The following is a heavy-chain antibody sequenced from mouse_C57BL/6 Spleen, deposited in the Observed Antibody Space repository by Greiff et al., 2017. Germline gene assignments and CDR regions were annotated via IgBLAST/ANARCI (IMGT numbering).Heavy chain of an antibody. J-gene: IGHJ2*01. CDR2: ISYAGSN. D-gene: IGHD2-3*01. V-gene: IGHV3-6*01. CDR1: GSSITSGYY. Sequence: ESGPGLVKPSQSLSLTCSVTGSSITSGYYWNWLRQFPGNKLEWMGYISYAGSNNYNPSLTNRISITRYTSKNLFFLKLNSVTTEDTATYYCARAEDGYRDDWGQGTTLTVSS. CDR3: ARAEDGYRDD.